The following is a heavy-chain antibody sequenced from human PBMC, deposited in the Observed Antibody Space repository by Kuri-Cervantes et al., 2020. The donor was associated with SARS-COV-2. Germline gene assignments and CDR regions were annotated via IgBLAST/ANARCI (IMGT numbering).Heavy chain of an antibody. D-gene: IGHD4-17*01. CDR1: GFIFSDYY. CDR2: IYSGGST. V-gene: IGHV3-66*02. Sequence: GGSLRLSCAASGFIFSDYYMTWIRQPPGKGLEWVSVIYSGGSTYYADSVKGRFTISRDNSKNTLYLQMNSLRAEDAAVYYCASGGPYGDYVFVYWGQGTLVTVSS. J-gene: IGHJ4*02. CDR3: ASGGPYGDYVFVY.